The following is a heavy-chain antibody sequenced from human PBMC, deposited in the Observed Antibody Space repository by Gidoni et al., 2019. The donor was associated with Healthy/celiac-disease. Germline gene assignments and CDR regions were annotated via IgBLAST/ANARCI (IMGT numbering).Heavy chain of an antibody. J-gene: IGHJ4*02. CDR3: ARLDSSGYSPDY. CDR1: GGSISSSSYY. CDR2: IYYSGST. V-gene: IGHV4-39*01. D-gene: IGHD3-22*01. Sequence: QLQLQESGPGLVKPSETLSLTCTVSGGSISSSSYYWGWIRQPPGKGLEWIGSIYYSGSTYYNPSLKSRVTISVDTSKNQFSLKLSSVTAADTAVYYCARLDSSGYSPDYWGQGTLVTVSS.